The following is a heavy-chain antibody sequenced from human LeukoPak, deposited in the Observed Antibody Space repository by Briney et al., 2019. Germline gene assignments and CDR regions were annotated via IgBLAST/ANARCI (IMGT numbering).Heavy chain of an antibody. CDR3: ATQVGDGGYFDY. CDR1: GFTFSSYE. D-gene: IGHD1-26*01. CDR2: ISSSGSTI. V-gene: IGHV3-48*03. Sequence: GESLRLSCAASGFTFSSYEMNWVRQAPGKGLEWVSYISSSGSTIYYADSVKGRFTISRDNAKNSLYLQMNSLRAEDTAVYYCATQVGDGGYFDYWGQGTLVTVSS. J-gene: IGHJ4*02.